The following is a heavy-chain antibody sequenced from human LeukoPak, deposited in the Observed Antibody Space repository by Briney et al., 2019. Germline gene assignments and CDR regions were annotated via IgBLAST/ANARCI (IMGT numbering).Heavy chain of an antibody. CDR2: IYYSGST. D-gene: IGHD3-22*01. Sequence: SETLSLTCTVSGGSISSYYWSWIRQPPGKGLEWIGYIYYSGSTNYNPSFKSRVTISVDTSKNQFSLKLSSVTAADTAVYYCARDDSSGYYSFDYWGQGTLVTVSS. CDR3: ARDDSSGYYSFDY. V-gene: IGHV4-59*01. CDR1: GGSISSYY. J-gene: IGHJ4*02.